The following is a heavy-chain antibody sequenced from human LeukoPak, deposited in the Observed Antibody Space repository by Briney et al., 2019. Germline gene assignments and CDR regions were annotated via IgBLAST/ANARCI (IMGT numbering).Heavy chain of an antibody. V-gene: IGHV5-51*01. CDR2: IYPGDSDT. CDR3: ARRRSIYDSSGYYSPDAFDI. D-gene: IGHD3-22*01. CDR1: GYSFTSYW. Sequence: GESLKISCKGSGYSFTSYWIGWVRQMPGKGLEWMGIIYPGDSDTRYSPSFQGQVTISADKSISTAYLQWSSLKAPDTAMYYCARRRSIYDSSGYYSPDAFDIWGQGTMVTVSS. J-gene: IGHJ3*02.